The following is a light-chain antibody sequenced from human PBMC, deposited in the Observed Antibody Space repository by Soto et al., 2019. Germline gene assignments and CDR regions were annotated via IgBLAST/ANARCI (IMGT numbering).Light chain of an antibody. J-gene: IGLJ3*02. Sequence: QSALTQPASVSGSPGQSITISCTGTSSDVGGYNYVSWYQQHPGKAPKLMIYEVSNRPSGVSNRFSGSKSGNTASLPISGLQAEDEADYYCSSYTRSSTHWVFGGGTKVTVL. CDR1: SSDVGGYNY. CDR3: SSYTRSSTHWV. CDR2: EVS. V-gene: IGLV2-14*01.